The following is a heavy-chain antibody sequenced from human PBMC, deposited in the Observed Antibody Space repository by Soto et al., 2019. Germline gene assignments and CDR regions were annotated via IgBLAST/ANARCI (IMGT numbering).Heavy chain of an antibody. J-gene: IGHJ4*02. Sequence: TGGSLRLSCSVSGFTFSSYAMHWVRQAPGKGLEYVSSISSNGGSTYYPDSVKGRFTISRDNSKNTLYLQMSRLRVEDTAVYYSVKDRWVDYWGQGTLVTVSS. CDR2: ISSNGGST. CDR1: GFTFSSYA. CDR3: VKDRWVDY. V-gene: IGHV3-64D*06. D-gene: IGHD6-13*01.